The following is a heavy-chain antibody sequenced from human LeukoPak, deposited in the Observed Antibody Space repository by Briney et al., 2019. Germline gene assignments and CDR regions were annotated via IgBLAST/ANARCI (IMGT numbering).Heavy chain of an antibody. Sequence: PGGSLRLSCAASGFTFSSYAMSWVRQAPGKGLEWVSAISGTGVSTYYADSVKGRFTISRDNSKNTLYLQMNSLRAEDTAVYYCAKTGDSGDYFDYWGQGTLVTVSS. D-gene: IGHD2-21*02. CDR2: ISGTGVST. CDR3: AKTGDSGDYFDY. CDR1: GFTFSSYA. J-gene: IGHJ4*02. V-gene: IGHV3-23*01.